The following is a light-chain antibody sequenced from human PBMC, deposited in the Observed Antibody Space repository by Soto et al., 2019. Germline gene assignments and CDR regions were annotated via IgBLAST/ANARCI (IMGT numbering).Light chain of an antibody. J-gene: IGKJ1*01. V-gene: IGKV1-27*01. Sequence: DIQMTQSPSSLAASVGDRVTITCRASQGIIDYLAWYQQKPGKAPKLLIYAASTLQSGVPSRFSGSGAGTDCTLTITSLQPEDGETYYCQKYNSAPRTFGQGTKVEIK. CDR1: QGIIDY. CDR2: AAS. CDR3: QKYNSAPRT.